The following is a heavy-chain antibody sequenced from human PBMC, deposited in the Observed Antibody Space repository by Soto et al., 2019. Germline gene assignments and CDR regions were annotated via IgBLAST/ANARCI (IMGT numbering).Heavy chain of an antibody. CDR1: GGPISSGGYS. Sequence: KTSETLSLTCAVSGGPISSGGYSWSWTRQPPGKGLEWIGYSYHSGSTYYNPSLKSRVTISVDRSKNQFSLKLSSVTAADTAVYYCASRRYYQLFDYWGQGTLVTVSS. J-gene: IGHJ4*02. D-gene: IGHD3-22*01. CDR3: ASRRYYQLFDY. V-gene: IGHV4-30-2*01. CDR2: SYHSGST.